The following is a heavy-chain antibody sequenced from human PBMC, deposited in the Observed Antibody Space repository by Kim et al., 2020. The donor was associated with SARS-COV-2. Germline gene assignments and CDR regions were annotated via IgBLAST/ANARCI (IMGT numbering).Heavy chain of an antibody. V-gene: IGHV3-13*01. D-gene: IGHD4-17*01. J-gene: IGHJ2*01. Sequence: GGSLRLSCAASGFTFSSYDMHWVRQATGKGLEWVSAIGTAGDTYYPGSVKGRFTISRENAKNSLYLQMNSLRAGDTAVYYCARDATVVTQDWYFDLWGRGTLVTVSS. CDR3: ARDATVVTQDWYFDL. CDR1: GFTFSSYD. CDR2: IGTAGDT.